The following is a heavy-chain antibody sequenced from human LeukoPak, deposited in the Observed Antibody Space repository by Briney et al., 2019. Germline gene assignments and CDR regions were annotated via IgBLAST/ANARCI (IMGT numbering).Heavy chain of an antibody. CDR1: GGSISSYY. Sequence: PSETLSLTCTVSGGSISSYYWSWIRQPPGKGLEWIGYIYYSGSTNYNPSLKSRVTISVDTSKNQFSLKLSSVTAADTAVYYCARHHQVSGYCSSTGCRDWFDPWGQGTLLTVSS. CDR2: IYYSGST. J-gene: IGHJ5*02. V-gene: IGHV4-59*08. CDR3: ARHHQVSGYCSSTGCRDWFDP. D-gene: IGHD2-2*01.